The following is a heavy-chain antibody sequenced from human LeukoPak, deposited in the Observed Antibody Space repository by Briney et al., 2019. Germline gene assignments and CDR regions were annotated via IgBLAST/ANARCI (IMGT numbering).Heavy chain of an antibody. Sequence: GGSLRLSCAASGFTFSSYSMNWVRQAPGKGLEWVSSISSSSSYIYYADSVKGRFTISRDNAKNSLYLQMNSLRAEDTAVYYCARCSSGYRYYYGMDVWGQGTTVTVSS. CDR3: ARCSSGYRYYYGMDV. D-gene: IGHD6-19*01. CDR2: ISSSSSYI. V-gene: IGHV3-21*01. J-gene: IGHJ6*02. CDR1: GFTFSSYS.